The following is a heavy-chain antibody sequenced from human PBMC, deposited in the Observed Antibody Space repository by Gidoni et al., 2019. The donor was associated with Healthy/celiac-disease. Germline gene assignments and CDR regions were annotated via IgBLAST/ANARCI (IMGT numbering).Heavy chain of an antibody. J-gene: IGHJ4*02. D-gene: IGHD3-16*01. CDR2: ISYDGSNK. CDR1: GFTFSSYA. CDR3: ARDTSYDYVWGRPAYYFDY. Sequence: QVQLVESGGGVVQPGRSLRLSCAASGFTFSSYAMHWVRQAPGKGLEWVAVISYDGSNKYYADSVKGRFTISRDNSKNTLYLQMNSLRAEDTAVYYCARDTSYDYVWGRPAYYFDYWGQGTLVTVSS. V-gene: IGHV3-30-3*01.